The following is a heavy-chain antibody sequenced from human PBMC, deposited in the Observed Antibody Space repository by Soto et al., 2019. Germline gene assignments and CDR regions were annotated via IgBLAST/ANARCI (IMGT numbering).Heavy chain of an antibody. J-gene: IGHJ6*02. D-gene: IGHD1-1*01. Sequence: TSETLSLTCTVSGGSISSSSYYWGWIRQPPGKGLEWIGSIYYSGSTYYNPSLKSRVTISVDTSKNQFSLKLSSVTAADTAVYYCARTGTPYYYYGMDVWGQGTTVTVSS. CDR1: GGSISSSSYY. CDR2: IYYSGST. CDR3: ARTGTPYYYYGMDV. V-gene: IGHV4-39*01.